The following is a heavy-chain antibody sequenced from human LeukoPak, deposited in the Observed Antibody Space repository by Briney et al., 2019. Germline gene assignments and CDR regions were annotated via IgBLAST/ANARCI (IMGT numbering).Heavy chain of an antibody. CDR3: ASHDFWSGNNDY. V-gene: IGHV4-61*02. CDR1: GGSISSGSYY. D-gene: IGHD3-3*01. J-gene: IGHJ4*02. CDR2: IYTSGST. Sequence: SETLSLTCTVSGGSISSGSYYWSWIRQPAGKGLEWIGRIYTSGSTNYNPSRKSRVTIAVDTSKNQFSLKLSSVTAADTAVYYCASHDFWSGNNDYWGQGTLVTVSS.